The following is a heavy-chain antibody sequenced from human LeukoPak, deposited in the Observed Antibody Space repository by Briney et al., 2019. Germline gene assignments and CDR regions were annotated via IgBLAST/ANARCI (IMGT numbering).Heavy chain of an antibody. D-gene: IGHD3-3*01. J-gene: IGHJ5*02. V-gene: IGHV3-21*01. CDR3: ARGRVFGVISWFDP. Sequence: GGSLRLSCAASGFTFSSYSMNWVRQAPGKGLEWVSSISSSSSYIYYADSVKGRFTISRDNAKNSLYLQMNSLRAEDTAVYYCARGRVFGVISWFDPWGQGTLATVSS. CDR2: ISSSSSYI. CDR1: GFTFSSYS.